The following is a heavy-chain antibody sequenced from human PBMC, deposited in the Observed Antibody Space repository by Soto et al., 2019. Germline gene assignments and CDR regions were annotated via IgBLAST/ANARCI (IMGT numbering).Heavy chain of an antibody. CDR2: IYYSGST. CDR1: GGSISSGGYY. Sequence: QVQLQESGPGLMKPSQTLSLTCTVSGGSISSGGYYWSWIRQHPGKGLEWIGYIYYSGSTYYNPSLKSRVTISVDTSKNLFSLKLSSVTAADTAVYYCARDQVNYGDYVHPLYAFDIWGQGTMVTVSS. V-gene: IGHV4-31*03. CDR3: ARDQVNYGDYVHPLYAFDI. D-gene: IGHD4-17*01. J-gene: IGHJ3*02.